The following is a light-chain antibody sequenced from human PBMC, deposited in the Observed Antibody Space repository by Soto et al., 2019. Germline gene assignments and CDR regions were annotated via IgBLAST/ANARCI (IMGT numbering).Light chain of an antibody. CDR1: QSISSH. Sequence: DIQMTQSPSSLSASVGDTVTITCRASQSISSHLNWYQQKPGKVPKLLIYAASNLQSGVPSRFSGSGSETDFTLTISSLQPEDFATYYCQQSYSTPYTFGQGTKLEIK. J-gene: IGKJ2*01. CDR3: QQSYSTPYT. V-gene: IGKV1-39*01. CDR2: AAS.